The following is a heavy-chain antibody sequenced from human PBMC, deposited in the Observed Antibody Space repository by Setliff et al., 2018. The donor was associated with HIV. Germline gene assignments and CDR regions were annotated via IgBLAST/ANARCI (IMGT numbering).Heavy chain of an antibody. CDR1: GYSFTSHT. CDR2: INAGNGNT. CDR3: ARGPGAFGGTSVQNFDY. Sequence: ASVKVSCKASGYSFTSHTIHWVRRAPGQGLEWMGWINAGNGNTKYSQKFQGRVTFIRDTSASTAYMELSSLRSEDTAVYYCARGPGAFGGTSVQNFDYWGQGTLVTVSS. J-gene: IGHJ4*02. D-gene: IGHD3-16*01. V-gene: IGHV1-3*01.